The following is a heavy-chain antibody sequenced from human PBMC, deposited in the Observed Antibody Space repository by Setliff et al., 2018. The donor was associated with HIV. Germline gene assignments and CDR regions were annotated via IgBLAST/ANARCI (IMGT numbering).Heavy chain of an antibody. CDR2: IYPGDSDT. V-gene: IGHV5-51*01. Sequence: GESLKISCKGSGYSFTSYWIGWVRQMPGKGLEWMGIIYPGDSDTRYSPSFQGQVTISVDKSISTAYLQWNSLKASDTGIYYCAGIRRINIKGVYYYYMNVWGKGTTVTVSS. CDR3: AGIRRINIKGVYYYYMNV. CDR1: GYSFTSYW. J-gene: IGHJ6*03. D-gene: IGHD3-3*02.